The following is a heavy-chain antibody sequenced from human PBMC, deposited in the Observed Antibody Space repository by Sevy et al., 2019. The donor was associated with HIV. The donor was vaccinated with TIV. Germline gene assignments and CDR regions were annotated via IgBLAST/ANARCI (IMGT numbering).Heavy chain of an antibody. CDR2: ISGSGGNT. Sequence: GGSLRLSCAASGFTFSSYAMSWVRQAPGKGLEWVSAISGSGGNTYYAASVQGRFTISRDNKNTLYLQMNSLRAEDTAVYYCAKGPGGSYYGQYGYWGQGTLVTVSS. D-gene: IGHD1-26*01. J-gene: IGHJ4*02. CDR3: AKGPGGSYYGQYGY. V-gene: IGHV3-23*01. CDR1: GFTFSSYA.